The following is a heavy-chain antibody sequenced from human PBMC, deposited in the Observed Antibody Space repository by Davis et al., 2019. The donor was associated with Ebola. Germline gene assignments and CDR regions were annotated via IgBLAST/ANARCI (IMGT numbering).Heavy chain of an antibody. CDR1: GFTFSSYA. CDR3: AREPGGYSYGYGFPYGMDV. D-gene: IGHD5-18*01. CDR2: ISYDGSNK. Sequence: GESLKISCAASGFTFSSYAMHWVRQAPGKGLEWVAVISYDGSNKYYADSVKGRFIISRDNSKNTLYLQMNSLRAEDTAVYYCAREPGGYSYGYGFPYGMDVWGKGTTVTVSS. V-gene: IGHV3-30-3*01. J-gene: IGHJ6*04.